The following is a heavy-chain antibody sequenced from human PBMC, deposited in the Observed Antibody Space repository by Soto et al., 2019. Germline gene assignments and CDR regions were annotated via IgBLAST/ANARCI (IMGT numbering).Heavy chain of an antibody. V-gene: IGHV3-30*18. J-gene: IGHJ4*02. D-gene: IGHD5-12*01. Sequence: QVQLVESGGGVVQPGRSLRLSCAASGFTFSSYGMHWVRQAPGKGLEWVAVISYDGSNKYYADSVKGRFTISRDNSKNTLYLQMNSLRAEDTAVYYCANVDGGYENFDYWGQGTLVTVSS. CDR1: GFTFSSYG. CDR3: ANVDGGYENFDY. CDR2: ISYDGSNK.